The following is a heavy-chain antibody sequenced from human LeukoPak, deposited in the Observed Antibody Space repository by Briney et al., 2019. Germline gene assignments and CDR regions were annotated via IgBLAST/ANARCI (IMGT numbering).Heavy chain of an antibody. CDR2: IYTSGST. D-gene: IGHD4-23*01. V-gene: IGHV4-61*02. CDR3: ARGHGGNSVPFDY. CDR1: GGSISSGSHY. Sequence: PSETLSLTCTVSGGSISSGSHYWSWIRQPAGKGLEWIGRIYTSGSTNYNPSLKSRVAISVDTSKNQFSLKLSSVTAADTAVYYCARGHGGNSVPFDYWGQGTLVTVSS. J-gene: IGHJ4*02.